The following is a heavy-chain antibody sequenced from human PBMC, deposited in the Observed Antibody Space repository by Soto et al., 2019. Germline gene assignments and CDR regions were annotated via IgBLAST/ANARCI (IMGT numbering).Heavy chain of an antibody. CDR1: GFTFSSYA. CDR2: ISGSSVTT. CDR3: ARVYYDLWSGSSLIY. D-gene: IGHD3-3*01. Sequence: EVQLLESGGGLVQPGGSQRLSCAASGFTFSSYAMSWVRQAPGKGLEWVSAISGSSVTTSYADSVKGRFTISRDNSKNTLYLQMSSLRAEDTALYYCARVYYDLWSGSSLIYWGPGTLVTVSS. V-gene: IGHV3-23*01. J-gene: IGHJ4*02.